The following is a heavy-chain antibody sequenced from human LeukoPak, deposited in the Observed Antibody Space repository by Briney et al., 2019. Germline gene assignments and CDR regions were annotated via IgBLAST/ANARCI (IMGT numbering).Heavy chain of an antibody. D-gene: IGHD3-16*01. J-gene: IGHJ4*02. Sequence: PGRSLRLSCAASGFTFSDYYMNWIRQAPGKGLEWVSYISHSGSISWYADSVQGRFSISRDNTKNSLYLQMDSLRADDTAVYFCARVAGGAATSCWGQGTLVTVSS. CDR3: ARVAGGAATSC. CDR2: ISHSGSIS. CDR1: GFTFSDYY. V-gene: IGHV3-11*01.